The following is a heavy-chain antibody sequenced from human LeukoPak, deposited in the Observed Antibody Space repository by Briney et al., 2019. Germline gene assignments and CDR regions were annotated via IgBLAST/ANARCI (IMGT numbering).Heavy chain of an antibody. CDR3: ARAETTLLLNY. Sequence: GASVKVSCRASGYTFTGYYMHWVRHAPGQGLEWMGWINPNSGGTNYAQKFQGRVTLTTDTSTSTVYMELRSLTSDDTAVYYCARAETTLLLNYWGQGTLVTVSS. J-gene: IGHJ4*02. V-gene: IGHV1-2*02. D-gene: IGHD4-11*01. CDR2: INPNSGGT. CDR1: GYTFTGYY.